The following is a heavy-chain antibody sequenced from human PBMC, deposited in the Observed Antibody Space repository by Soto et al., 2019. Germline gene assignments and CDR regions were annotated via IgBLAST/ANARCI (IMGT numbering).Heavy chain of an antibody. D-gene: IGHD3-10*01. Sequence: ASVKVSCKASGYTFTSYAMHWVRQAPGQRLEWMGWINAGNGNTKYSQKFQGRVTITRDTSASTAYMELSSLRSEDTAVYYCARSYYYGSGSYPQFDPWGQGTLVTVSS. CDR1: GYTFTSYA. J-gene: IGHJ5*02. V-gene: IGHV1-3*01. CDR2: INAGNGNT. CDR3: ARSYYYGSGSYPQFDP.